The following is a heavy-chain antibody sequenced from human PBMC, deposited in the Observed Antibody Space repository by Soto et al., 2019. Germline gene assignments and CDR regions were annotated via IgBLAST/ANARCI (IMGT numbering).Heavy chain of an antibody. J-gene: IGHJ5*02. Sequence: QVQLQESGPGLVKPSETLSLTCSVSGGSISSHYWNWIRQPPGKGLEWIGYIYYTGSTNYNPSLKSRVTMSIDTSKNQFSLKLSSVTAADTAVYYCARGLLMSYKWFGPWGQGTLVTVSS. CDR2: IYYTGST. D-gene: IGHD3-22*01. CDR1: GGSISSHY. CDR3: ARGLLMSYKWFGP. V-gene: IGHV4-59*11.